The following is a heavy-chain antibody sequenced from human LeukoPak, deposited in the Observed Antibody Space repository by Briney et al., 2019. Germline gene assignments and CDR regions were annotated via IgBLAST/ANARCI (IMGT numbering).Heavy chain of an antibody. V-gene: IGHV4-59*01. D-gene: IGHD4-17*01. CDR1: GGSISSYY. CDR3: ARNDYGDPYYYGMDV. J-gene: IGHJ6*02. CDR2: IYYSGST. Sequence: SETLSLTCTVSGGSISSYYWSWIRQPPGKGLEWIGYIYYSGSTNYNPSLKSRVTISVDTSKNQFSPKLSSVTAADTAVYYCARNDYGDPYYYGMDVWGQGTTVTVSS.